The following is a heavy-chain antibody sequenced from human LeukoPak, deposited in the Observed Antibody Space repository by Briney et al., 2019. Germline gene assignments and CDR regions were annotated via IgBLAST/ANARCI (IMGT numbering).Heavy chain of an antibody. D-gene: IGHD3-16*02. V-gene: IGHV3-7*03. CDR3: AKGRGDYVWGSYRPYYFDY. CDR2: IKEDGSEK. CDR1: GFTFSNYW. Sequence: AGSLRLSCVASGFTFSNYWMSWVRQAPGKGLECVANIKEDGSEKYYVDSVKGRFTISRDNAKNSLYLQMNSLRAEDTAVYYCAKGRGDYVWGSYRPYYFDYWGQGTLVTVSS. J-gene: IGHJ4*02.